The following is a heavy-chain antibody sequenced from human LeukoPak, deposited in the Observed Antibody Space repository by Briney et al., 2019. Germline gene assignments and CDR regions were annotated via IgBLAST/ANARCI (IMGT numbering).Heavy chain of an antibody. CDR1: GYTFTSYG. V-gene: IGHV1-18*01. Sequence: ASVKVSCTASGYTFTSYGISWVRQAPGQGLERMGWISTYNGNTNYAQKVQGRVTITTDTSTSTAYMELRSLRSDDTAVYYCARDRPDIVATTYYFDYWGQGTLVTVSS. D-gene: IGHD5-12*01. CDR3: ARDRPDIVATTYYFDY. CDR2: ISTYNGNT. J-gene: IGHJ4*02.